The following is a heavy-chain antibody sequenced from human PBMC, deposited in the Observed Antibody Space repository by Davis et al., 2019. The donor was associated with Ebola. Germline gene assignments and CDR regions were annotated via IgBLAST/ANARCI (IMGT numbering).Heavy chain of an antibody. D-gene: IGHD3-22*01. CDR3: ARDSRTYYYDSSGYYYGSHAFDI. Sequence: GGSLRLSCAASGFTFSSYWMSWVRQAPGKGLEWVANIKQDGSEKYYVDSVKGRFTISRDNAKNSLYLQMNSLRAEDTAVYYCARDSRTYYYDSSGYYYGSHAFDIWGQGTMVTVSS. CDR1: GFTFSSYW. V-gene: IGHV3-7*01. J-gene: IGHJ3*02. CDR2: IKQDGSEK.